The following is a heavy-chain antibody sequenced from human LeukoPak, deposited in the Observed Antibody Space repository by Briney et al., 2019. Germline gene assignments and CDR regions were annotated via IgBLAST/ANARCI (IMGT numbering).Heavy chain of an antibody. D-gene: IGHD3-10*01. CDR3: ARMDYRSGSYPPDY. J-gene: IGHJ4*02. Sequence: SETLSLTCAVSGGSISSGGYSWSWIRQPPGKGLEWIGYIYYSGSTNYNPSLKSRVTISVDTSKNQFSLKLSSVTAADTAVYYCARMDYRSGSYPPDYWGQGTLVTVSS. CDR1: GGSISSGGYS. V-gene: IGHV4-61*08. CDR2: IYYSGST.